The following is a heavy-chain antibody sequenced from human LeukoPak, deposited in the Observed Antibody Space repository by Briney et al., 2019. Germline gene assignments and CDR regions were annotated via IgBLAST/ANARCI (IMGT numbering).Heavy chain of an antibody. V-gene: IGHV3-7*03. Sequence: GGSLRLSCAASGFTFSSYWMNWARQAPGKGLEWVASMKEDGSEKYYVDSVRGRFTISRDNAENSLYLQMNSLRAEDTAVYYCARARDIDYWGQGTLVTVSS. CDR3: ARARDIDY. CDR2: MKEDGSEK. D-gene: IGHD5-24*01. CDR1: GFTFSSYW. J-gene: IGHJ4*02.